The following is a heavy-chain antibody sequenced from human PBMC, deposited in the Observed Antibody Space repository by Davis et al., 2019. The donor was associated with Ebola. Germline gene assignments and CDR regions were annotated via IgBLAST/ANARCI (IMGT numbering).Heavy chain of an antibody. CDR1: GYTFTGYY. J-gene: IGHJ4*02. V-gene: IGHV1-2*06. D-gene: IGHD6-19*01. Sequence: ASVKVSCKASGYTFTGYYMHWVRQAPGQGLEWMGRINPNSGGTNYAQKFQGRVTMTTDTSTSTVHMELRSLRSDDTAEYYCARDSRRYSSGWSSDYWGQGTLVTVSS. CDR3: ARDSRRYSSGWSSDY. CDR2: INPNSGGT.